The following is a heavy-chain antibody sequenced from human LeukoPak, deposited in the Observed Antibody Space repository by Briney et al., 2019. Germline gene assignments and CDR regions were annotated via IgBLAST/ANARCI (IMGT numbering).Heavy chain of an antibody. CDR1: GFTFSSYG. Sequence: GGSLRLSCAASGFTFSSYGMHWVRQAPGKGLEWVAVIWYDGSNKYYADSVKGRSTISRDNSKNTLYLQMNSLRAEDTAVYYCASAYSSSWFPYYYYYGMDVWGQGTTVTVSS. V-gene: IGHV3-33*01. CDR2: IWYDGSNK. CDR3: ASAYSSSWFPYYYYYGMDV. D-gene: IGHD6-13*01. J-gene: IGHJ6*02.